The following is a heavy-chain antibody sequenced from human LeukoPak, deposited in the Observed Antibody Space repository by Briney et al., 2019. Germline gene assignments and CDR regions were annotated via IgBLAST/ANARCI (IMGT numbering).Heavy chain of an antibody. D-gene: IGHD7-27*01. Sequence: GSLRLSCAASGFTFSSYGMHWVRQAPGKGLEWVAVISYDGSNKYYADSVKGRFTIYRDNSKNTLYLQMNSLRAEDTAVYYCAKAFPAGDDFDYYYGMDVWGQGTTVTVSS. CDR3: AKAFPAGDDFDYYYGMDV. CDR1: GFTFSSYG. J-gene: IGHJ6*02. V-gene: IGHV3-30*18. CDR2: ISYDGSNK.